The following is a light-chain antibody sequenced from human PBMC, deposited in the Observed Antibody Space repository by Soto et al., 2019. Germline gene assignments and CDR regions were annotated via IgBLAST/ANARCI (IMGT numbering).Light chain of an antibody. CDR3: RQYGYLPPFT. J-gene: IGKJ2*01. Sequence: IQMTQSPSSLSASVGDRVTITCQASQNISSNLNWYQQKPGKAPKLLIYDASSLQTGVPSRFSGSGSATHFTFTIISLQQDDVSTTYCRQYGYLPPFTFGQGTQLEIK. CDR2: DAS. V-gene: IGKV1-33*01. CDR1: QNISSN.